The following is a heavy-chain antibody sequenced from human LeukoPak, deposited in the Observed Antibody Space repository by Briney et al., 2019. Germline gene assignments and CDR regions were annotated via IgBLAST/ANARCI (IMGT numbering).Heavy chain of an antibody. CDR1: GFTFSSNA. D-gene: IGHD6-6*01. CDR3: AKLRGASIASLFHDS. V-gene: IGHV3-23*01. CDR2: ISGSGGST. J-gene: IGHJ4*02. Sequence: GGSLRLSCAASGFTFSSNAMTWVRQAPGKGLEWVSAISGSGGSTYYADSVKGRFTISRDNSKNTLYLQMNSLRAEDTAKYYCAKLRGASIASLFHDSWGQGTLVTVSS.